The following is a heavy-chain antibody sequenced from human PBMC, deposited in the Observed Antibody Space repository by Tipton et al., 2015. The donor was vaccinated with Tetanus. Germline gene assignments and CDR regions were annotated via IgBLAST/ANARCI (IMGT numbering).Heavy chain of an antibody. V-gene: IGHV4-4*02. D-gene: IGHD1-1*01. Sequence: TLSLTCAVSGGSISSSNWWSWVRQPPGKGLEWIGEIYHSGSTNYNPSLKSRVTISVDKSKNQFSLKLSSVTAADTAVYYCARFLALERRVGMDVWGQVTTVTVSS. J-gene: IGHJ6*02. CDR2: IYHSGST. CDR3: ARFLALERRVGMDV. CDR1: GGSISSSNW.